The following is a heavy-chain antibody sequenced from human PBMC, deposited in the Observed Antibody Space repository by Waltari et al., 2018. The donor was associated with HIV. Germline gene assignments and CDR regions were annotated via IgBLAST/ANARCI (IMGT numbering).Heavy chain of an antibody. V-gene: IGHV7-4-1*02. J-gene: IGHJ3*02. D-gene: IGHD3-3*01. Sequence: QVQLVQAGSELKKPGASGKVSCQASGYTFTSYAMTCVRQAPGQGLEWMGGINTNTGNPTYAQGFTGRFVFSLDTSVSTAYLQISSLKAEDTAVYYCARVLTIFGVVAAGAAFDIWGQGTMVTVSS. CDR3: ARVLTIFGVVAAGAAFDI. CDR1: GYTFTSYA. CDR2: INTNTGNP.